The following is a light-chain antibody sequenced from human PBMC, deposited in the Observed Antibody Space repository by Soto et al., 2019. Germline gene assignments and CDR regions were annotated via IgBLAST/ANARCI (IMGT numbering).Light chain of an antibody. CDR3: QQYYSTPPT. V-gene: IGKV4-1*01. CDR1: QSVLYSSNNKNY. J-gene: IGKJ2*01. Sequence: DIVMTQSPDSLAVSLGERATINCKSSQSVLYSSNNKNYLAWYQQKPGQPPKLLIYWASTRESGVPDRFSGSGFGTDFTLTISSLQAEDVAVYSCQQYYSTPPTFGQGTKLEIK. CDR2: WAS.